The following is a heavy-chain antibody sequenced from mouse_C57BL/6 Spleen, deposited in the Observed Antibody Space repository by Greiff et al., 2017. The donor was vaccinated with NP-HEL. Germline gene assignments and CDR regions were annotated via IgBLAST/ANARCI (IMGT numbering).Heavy chain of an antibody. CDR3: ARYDYDWYFDV. V-gene: IGHV3-1*01. CDR1: GYSITSGYD. D-gene: IGHD2-4*01. CDR2: ISYSGST. Sequence: VQLQQSGPGMVKPSQSLSLTCTVTGYSITSGYDWHWIRHFPGNKLEWMGYISYSGSTNYNPSLKSRISITHDTSKNHFFLKLNSVTTEDTATYYCARYDYDWYFDVWGTGTTVTVSS. J-gene: IGHJ1*03.